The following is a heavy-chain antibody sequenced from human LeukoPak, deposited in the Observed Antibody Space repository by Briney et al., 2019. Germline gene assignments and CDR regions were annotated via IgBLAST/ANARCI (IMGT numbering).Heavy chain of an antibody. CDR2: INPNSGGT. V-gene: IGHV1-2*02. Sequence: ASVKVSCKASGYTFTGYYMHWVRQAPGQGLEWMGWINPNSGGTNYAQKFQGRGTMTSDTSISTAYMELSRLRSYDTTVYYCARDNRHGYNWNWFDPWGQGTLVTVSS. CDR3: ARDNRHGYNWNWFDP. CDR1: GYTFTGYY. J-gene: IGHJ5*02. D-gene: IGHD1-1*01.